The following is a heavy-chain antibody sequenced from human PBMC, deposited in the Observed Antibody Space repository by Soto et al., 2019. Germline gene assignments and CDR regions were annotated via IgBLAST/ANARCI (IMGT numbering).Heavy chain of an antibody. Sequence: PSCACSGFIFSSYGIHWVRQAPGKGLEWVAAISNDGINKNYAESVKGRFSISRDNSKNALYLQMDSLRAEDTAVYFCAREEHIVVVTAIPAEYFQQWGQGTMVTVYS. D-gene: IGHD2-21*02. CDR1: GFIFSSYG. CDR2: ISNDGINK. J-gene: IGHJ1*01. CDR3: AREEHIVVVTAIPAEYFQQ. V-gene: IGHV3-30*03.